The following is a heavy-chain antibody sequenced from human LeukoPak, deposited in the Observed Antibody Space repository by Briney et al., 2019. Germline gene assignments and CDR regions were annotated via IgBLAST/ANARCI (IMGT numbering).Heavy chain of an antibody. CDR3: AKDRGSGSSSYYYYGMDV. CDR1: GFTSSIYA. CDR2: ISGSGGNT. V-gene: IGHV3-23*01. J-gene: IGHJ6*04. D-gene: IGHD3-10*01. Sequence: PGGSLRLSCAASGFTSSIYAMSWVRQVPGKGLEWVSVISGSGGNTYYADSVKGRFTISRDNSKNTLYLQMNSLRAEDTAVYYCAKDRGSGSSSYYYYGMDVWGKGTTVTVSS.